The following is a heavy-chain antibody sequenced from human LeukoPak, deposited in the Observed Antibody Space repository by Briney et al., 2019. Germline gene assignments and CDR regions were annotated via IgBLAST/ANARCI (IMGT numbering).Heavy chain of an antibody. CDR3: ARESSPEDAFGI. CDR1: GFTFSSYS. V-gene: IGHV3-21*01. CDR2: ISSSSSYI. J-gene: IGHJ3*02. Sequence: GGSLRLSCAASGFTFSSYSMNWVRQAPGKGLEWVSSISSSSSYIYYADSVKGRFTISRDNAKNSLYLQMNSLRAEDTAVYYCARESSPEDAFGIWGQGTMVTVSS.